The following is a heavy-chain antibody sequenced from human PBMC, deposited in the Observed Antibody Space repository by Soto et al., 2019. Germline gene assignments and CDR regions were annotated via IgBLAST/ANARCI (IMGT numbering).Heavy chain of an antibody. CDR2: ISAYNGNT. CDR1: GYTFTSYG. Sequence: GASVKVSCKASGYTFTSYGISWVRQAPGQGLEWMGWISAYNGNTNYAQKLQGRVTMTTDTSTSTAYMELRSLRSDDTAVYYCARDLYCTNGVCYNDYYYYYMEVWGKGTTVTVSS. D-gene: IGHD2-8*01. J-gene: IGHJ6*03. V-gene: IGHV1-18*01. CDR3: ARDLYCTNGVCYNDYYYYYMEV.